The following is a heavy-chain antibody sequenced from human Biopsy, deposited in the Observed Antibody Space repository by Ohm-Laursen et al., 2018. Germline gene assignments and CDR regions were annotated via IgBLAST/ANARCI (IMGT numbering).Heavy chain of an antibody. V-gene: IGHV4-39*01. J-gene: IGHJ5*02. CDR3: ARHPTGFWFDP. Sequence: SDTLSLTCTVSGDSISTSTTCYWPWLRQPPGKGLEWIGSIYNSETTFYTPSLKSRVAISVDKSTNQFSLKVSSVTAADTALYYCARHPTGFWFDPWGHGTLVTVSS. CDR1: GDSISTSTTCY. CDR2: IYNSETT.